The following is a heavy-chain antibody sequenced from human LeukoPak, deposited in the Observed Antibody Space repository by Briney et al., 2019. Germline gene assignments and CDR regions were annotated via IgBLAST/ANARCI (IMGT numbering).Heavy chain of an antibody. J-gene: IGHJ5*02. CDR2: ISSSGSTI. Sequence: GGSLRLSCAASGFTFSSYGMSWIRQAPGKGLEWVSYISSSGSTIYYADSVKGRFTISRDNAKNSLYLQMNSPRAEDTAVYYCARDLGVVVPAAMRQHWFDPWGQGTLVTVSS. CDR1: GFTFSSYG. V-gene: IGHV3-48*04. D-gene: IGHD2-2*01. CDR3: ARDLGVVVPAAMRQHWFDP.